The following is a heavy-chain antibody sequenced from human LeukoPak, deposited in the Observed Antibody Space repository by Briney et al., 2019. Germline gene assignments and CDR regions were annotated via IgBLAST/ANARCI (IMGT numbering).Heavy chain of an antibody. V-gene: IGHV3-7*01. CDR1: GFTFSSYW. CDR2: IKQDGSEK. J-gene: IGHJ6*02. D-gene: IGHD5-18*01. Sequence: GGSLRLSCTASGFTFSSYWMSWVRQAPGKGLEWVANIKQDGSEKYCVDSVKGRFTISRDNAKNSLYLQMNSLRAEDTAVYYCAREEWRYSYGSYYYYGMDVWGQGTTVTVSS. CDR3: AREEWRYSYGSYYYYGMDV.